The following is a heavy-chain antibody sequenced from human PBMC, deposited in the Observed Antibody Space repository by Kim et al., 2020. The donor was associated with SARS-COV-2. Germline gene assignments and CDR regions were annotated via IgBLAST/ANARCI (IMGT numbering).Heavy chain of an antibody. CDR2: ISYDGSNK. Sequence: GGSLRLSCAASGFTFSSYGMHWVRQAPGKGLEWVAVISYDGSNKYYADSVKGRFTISRDNSKNTLYLQMNSLRAEDTAVYYCAKDDIVATIPFDYWGQGTLVTVSS. CDR1: GFTFSSYG. CDR3: AKDDIVATIPFDY. J-gene: IGHJ4*02. V-gene: IGHV3-30*18. D-gene: IGHD5-12*01.